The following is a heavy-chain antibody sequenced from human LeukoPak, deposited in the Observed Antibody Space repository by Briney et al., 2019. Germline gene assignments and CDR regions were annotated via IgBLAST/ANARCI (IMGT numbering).Heavy chain of an antibody. V-gene: IGHV3-21*01. D-gene: IGHD4-17*01. J-gene: IGHJ4*02. Sequence: GGSLRLSCAASGFTFSNYNRNWVRQAPGKGLEWVSSIGSSSSYISYADSVKGRFTISRDNAKNSLYLQMNSLRAEDTAVYFCARELITYGDYPYYFDYWGQGTLVTVSS. CDR3: ARELITYGDYPYYFDY. CDR2: IGSSSSYI. CDR1: GFTFSNYN.